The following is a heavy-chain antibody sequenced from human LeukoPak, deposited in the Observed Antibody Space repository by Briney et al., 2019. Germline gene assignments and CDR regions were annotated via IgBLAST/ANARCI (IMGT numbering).Heavy chain of an antibody. CDR3: AREGSGYEGPYY. CDR1: GYTFTSYG. CDR2: ISAYNGNT. D-gene: IGHD5-12*01. V-gene: IGHV1-18*01. Sequence: ASVRVSCKASGYTFTSYGISWVRQAPGQGLEGMGWISAYNGNTKYAQKLQSRVTMTTDTSTSKAYIELRSLRSGGTAVYYCAREGSGYEGPYYWGQGTLVTVSS. J-gene: IGHJ4*02.